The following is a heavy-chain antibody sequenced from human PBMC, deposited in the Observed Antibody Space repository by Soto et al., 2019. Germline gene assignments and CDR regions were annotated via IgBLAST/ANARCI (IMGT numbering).Heavy chain of an antibody. J-gene: IGHJ2*01. D-gene: IGHD3-3*01. CDR2: ISWDGGST. Sequence: TGGSLRLSCAPSGFTFDDYTMHWVRQATGKDMERVSLISWDGGSTYYADSVKGRFTISRDNSKNSLYLQMNSLRTEDTSFYFFLKEAAGVVISYWYFDLWGRVTLVTSPQ. CDR1: GFTFDDYT. CDR3: LKEAAGVVISYWYFDL. V-gene: IGHV3-43*01.